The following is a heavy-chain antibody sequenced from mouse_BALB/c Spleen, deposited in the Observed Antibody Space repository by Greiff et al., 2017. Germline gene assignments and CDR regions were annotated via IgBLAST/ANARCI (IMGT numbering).Heavy chain of an antibody. Sequence: EVQLVESGGGLVKPGGSLKLSCAASGFTFSSYAMSWVRQTPEKRLEWVASISSGGSTYYPDSVKGRFTISRDNARNILYLQMSSLRSEDTAMYYCARRILIYYDYNYYAMDYWGQGTSVTVSS. D-gene: IGHD2-4*01. J-gene: IGHJ4*01. CDR2: ISSGGST. CDR3: ARRILIYYDYNYYAMDY. V-gene: IGHV5-6-5*01. CDR1: GFTFSSYA.